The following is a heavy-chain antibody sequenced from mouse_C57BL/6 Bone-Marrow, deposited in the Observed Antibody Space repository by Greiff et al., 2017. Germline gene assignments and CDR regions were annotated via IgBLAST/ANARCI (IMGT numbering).Heavy chain of an antibody. J-gene: IGHJ2*01. CDR2: ISNGGGST. CDR1: GFTFSDYY. V-gene: IGHV5-12*01. D-gene: IGHD1-1*01. CDR3: ARQWGYYGSSYKGDYFDY. Sequence: EVMLVESGGGLVQPGGSLKLSCAASGFTFSDYYMYWVRQTPEKRLEWVAYISNGGGSTYYPDTVKGRFTISRDNAKNTLYLQMSRLKSEDTAMYYCARQWGYYGSSYKGDYFDYWGQGTTLTVSS.